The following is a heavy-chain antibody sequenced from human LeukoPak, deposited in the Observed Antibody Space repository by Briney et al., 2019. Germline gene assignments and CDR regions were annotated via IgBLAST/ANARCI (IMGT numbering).Heavy chain of an antibody. CDR1: GFTFSSYA. D-gene: IGHD2-15*01. CDR2: ISGSGGST. V-gene: IGHV3-23*01. Sequence: GGSLRLSCAASGFTFSSYAMSWVRQAPGKGLEWVSAISGSGGSTYYADSVKGRFTISRDNSKNTLYLQMNSLRAEDTAVYYCAKGLHSRIVTAVLDYWGQGTLVTVSS. CDR3: AKGLHSRIVTAVLDY. J-gene: IGHJ4*02.